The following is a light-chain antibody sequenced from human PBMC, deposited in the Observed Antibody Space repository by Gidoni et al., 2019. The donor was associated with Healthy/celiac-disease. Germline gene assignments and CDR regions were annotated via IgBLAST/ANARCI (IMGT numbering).Light chain of an antibody. CDR2: QDS. J-gene: IGLJ2*01. Sequence: SYELTHPPSVSVSPGQTASITCSGDKLGDKYACWYQQKPGQSPVLVIYQDSKRPSGIPERFSGSNSGNTATLTISGTQAMDAADYYCQAWDSSTGVVFGGGTKLTVL. CDR1: KLGDKY. V-gene: IGLV3-1*01. CDR3: QAWDSSTGVV.